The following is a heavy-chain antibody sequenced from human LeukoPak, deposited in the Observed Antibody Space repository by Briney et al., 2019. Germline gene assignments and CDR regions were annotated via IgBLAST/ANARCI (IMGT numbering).Heavy chain of an antibody. CDR2: IYYKGNT. V-gene: IGHV4-59*01. CDR3: ASSRITMVRGVSYYYGLDV. CDR1: GGSITNYY. Sequence: PSEALSLTCTVSGGSITNYYWSWIRRPPGKGLEWIGYIYYKGNTNSNPSLKSRDTISVDTSRNQFSLKLTSVTAADTAVYYCASSRITMVRGVSYYYGLDVWGQGTTVTVSS. J-gene: IGHJ6*02. D-gene: IGHD3-10*01.